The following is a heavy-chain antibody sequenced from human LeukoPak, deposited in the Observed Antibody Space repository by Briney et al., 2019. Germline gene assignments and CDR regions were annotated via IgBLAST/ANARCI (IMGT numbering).Heavy chain of an antibody. J-gene: IGHJ6*02. CDR3: ARALGDFWSNYYYYYGMDV. CDR2: INPNSGGT. CDR1: GYTFTGYY. D-gene: IGHD3-3*01. V-gene: IGHV1-2*02. Sequence: ASVKVSCKASGYTFTGYYMHWVRQAPGQGLEWMGWINPNSGGTNYAQKFQGRVTMTRDTSISTAYMELSRLRSDDTAVYYCARALGDFWSNYYYYYGMDVWGQGTTVTVSS.